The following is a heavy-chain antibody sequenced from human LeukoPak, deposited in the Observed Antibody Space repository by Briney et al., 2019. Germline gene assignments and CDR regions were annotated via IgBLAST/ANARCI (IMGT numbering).Heavy chain of an antibody. J-gene: IGHJ4*02. V-gene: IGHV3-66*01. Sequence: PGGSLRLSCAASGFTVTSNHMNWVRQAPGKGLEWVSIIYTGGTTHYADSLKDRFTISRDDSINTLYLQMNSLRAEDTAVYYCARDSSSYYFGYWAQGTLVTVSS. CDR3: ARDSSSYYFGY. CDR2: IYTGGTT. D-gene: IGHD6-6*01. CDR1: GFTVTSNH.